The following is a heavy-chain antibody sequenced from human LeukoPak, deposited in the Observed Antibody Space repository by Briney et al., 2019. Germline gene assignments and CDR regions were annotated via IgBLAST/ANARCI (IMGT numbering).Heavy chain of an antibody. CDR1: GFTFSDYY. J-gene: IGHJ5*02. V-gene: IGHV3-11*01. D-gene: IGHD3-3*01. Sequence: PGGSLRLSCAASGFTFSDYYMSWIRQAPGKGLEWVSYISSSGSTIYYADSVKGRFTISRDNAKNSLYLQMNSLRAEDTAVYYCTRTYYDFWSGNYNWFDPWGQGTLVTVSS. CDR3: TRTYYDFWSGNYNWFDP. CDR2: ISSSGSTI.